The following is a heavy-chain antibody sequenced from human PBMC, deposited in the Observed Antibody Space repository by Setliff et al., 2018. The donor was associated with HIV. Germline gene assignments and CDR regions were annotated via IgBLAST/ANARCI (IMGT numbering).Heavy chain of an antibody. V-gene: IGHV3-49*04. J-gene: IGHJ4*02. Sequence: PGGSLRLSCAASGFTFSNYGMHWVRQAPGKGLEWVGFIRSKAYGGTTEYVASVKGRFTISRDDSKTIAYLQMNSLKSEDTAVYYCTRDLPGYSSTWYDYWGQGTLVTVSS. D-gene: IGHD6-13*01. CDR2: IRSKAYGGTT. CDR1: GFTFSNYG. CDR3: TRDLPGYSSTWYDY.